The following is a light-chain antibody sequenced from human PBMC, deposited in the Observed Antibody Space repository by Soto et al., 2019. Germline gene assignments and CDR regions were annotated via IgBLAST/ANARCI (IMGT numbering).Light chain of an antibody. CDR1: QSVSSN. CDR3: QLYNNWPPWT. Sequence: EIVVTQSPATLSVSAGERATLSCRASQSVSSNLAWYQQKPGQAPRLLIYGASTRATGIPARFSGSGSETDFTLTISSLQSEDFALYYCQLYNNWPPWTFGQGTKVDI. V-gene: IGKV3-15*01. CDR2: GAS. J-gene: IGKJ1*01.